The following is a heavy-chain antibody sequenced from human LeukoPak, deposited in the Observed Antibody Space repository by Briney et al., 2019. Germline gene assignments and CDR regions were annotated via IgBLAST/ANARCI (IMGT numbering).Heavy chain of an antibody. D-gene: IGHD3-22*01. Sequence: GGSLRLSCAASGFTFNSVWMHWFRQAPGRGLVWISRISTDGAITGYADSVKGRFTISRDNAKNTLYLQMNSLRAEDTAVYYCAIQITMIVVVPYFDYWGQGTLVTVSS. CDR3: AIQITMIVVVPYFDY. CDR2: ISTDGAIT. CDR1: GFTFNSVW. J-gene: IGHJ4*02. V-gene: IGHV3-74*01.